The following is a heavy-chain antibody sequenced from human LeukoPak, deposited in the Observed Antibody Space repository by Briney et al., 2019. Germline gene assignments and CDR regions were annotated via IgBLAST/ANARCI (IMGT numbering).Heavy chain of an antibody. CDR1: GFPFSIYG. D-gene: IGHD3-3*01. V-gene: IGHV3-23*01. Sequence: GGSLRLSCAGSGFPFSIYGMNWVRQAPGKGLEWVSGISPGGGPTYYADSVKGRFTISRDDSKNTLYLQMNNLRAEDTAVYYCARVSRLDFQLRHAFNIWGQGTLVTVSS. CDR2: ISPGGGPT. CDR3: ARVSRLDFQLRHAFNI. J-gene: IGHJ3*02.